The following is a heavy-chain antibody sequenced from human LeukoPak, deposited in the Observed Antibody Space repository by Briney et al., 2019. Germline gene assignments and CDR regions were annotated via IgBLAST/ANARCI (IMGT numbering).Heavy chain of an antibody. D-gene: IGHD6-19*01. Sequence: GGSLRLSCAASGFIYSNCAMHWVRRAPGKGLEWVAVRSYDGSNKYYADSVKGRFTISRDNSKNTLYLQMNSLRAEDTAVYYCAKRYSSGWGDAFDIWGQGTMVTVSS. CDR3: AKRYSSGWGDAFDI. J-gene: IGHJ3*02. CDR2: RSYDGSNK. CDR1: GFIYSNCA. V-gene: IGHV3-30*04.